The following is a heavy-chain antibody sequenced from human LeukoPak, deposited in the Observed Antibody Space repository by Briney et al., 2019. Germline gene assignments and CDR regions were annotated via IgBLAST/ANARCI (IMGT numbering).Heavy chain of an antibody. V-gene: IGHV4-39*01. CDR3: YYYDTSTYWYFDL. J-gene: IGHJ2*01. Sequence: SETLSLTCTVSGGSIRSNNYYWGWVRQPPGKGLEWIGTIYYSGSTSYNPSLKSRVTISVDMSKNQFSLKLSSVTAAGTAVYYPYYYDTSTYWYFDLWGRGTLVTVSS. CDR1: GGSIRSNNYY. CDR2: IYYSGST. D-gene: IGHD3-22*01.